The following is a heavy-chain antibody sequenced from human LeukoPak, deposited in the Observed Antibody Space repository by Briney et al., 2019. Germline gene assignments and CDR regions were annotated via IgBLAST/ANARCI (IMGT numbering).Heavy chain of an antibody. CDR2: INFGSSTI. CDR1: GFTFSNYG. Sequence: PGGSLRLSCAASGFTFSNYGINWVRQAPGKGLEWVSYINFGSSTIYYADSVKGRFTISRDNSKKTLYLQMNSLRVEDTAVYYCAKDLVLPAYLPFDSWGQGTLVTVSS. CDR3: AKDLVLPAYLPFDS. V-gene: IGHV3-48*04. D-gene: IGHD3-9*01. J-gene: IGHJ4*02.